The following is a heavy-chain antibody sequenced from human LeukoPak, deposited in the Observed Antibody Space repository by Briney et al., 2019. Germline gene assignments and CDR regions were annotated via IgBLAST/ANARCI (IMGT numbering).Heavy chain of an antibody. Sequence: SETLSLTCTVSGGSISSGSYYWTWIRQHPGKGLEWIGYIYYSGNAYYNPFLKSRVTISVDTSKNQFSLSLSSVTAADTAVYYCARGLATTQGAAAMPLWGQGTLVTVSS. CDR3: ARGLATTQGAAAMPL. CDR2: IYYSGNA. V-gene: IGHV4-31*03. CDR1: GGSISSGSYY. J-gene: IGHJ4*02. D-gene: IGHD2-2*01.